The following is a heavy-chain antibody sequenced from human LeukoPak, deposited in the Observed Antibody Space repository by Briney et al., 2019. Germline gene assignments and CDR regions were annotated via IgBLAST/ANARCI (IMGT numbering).Heavy chain of an antibody. J-gene: IGHJ4*02. D-gene: IGHD3-16*02. CDR3: ARGVWGSYRFDY. Sequence: ASVKVSCKASGYTFTSYDINWVRQATGQGLEWMGWMNPNSGNTGYAQEFQGRVTMTRNTSISTAYMELSSLRSEDTAVYYCARGVWGSYRFDYWGQGTLVTVSS. V-gene: IGHV1-8*01. CDR2: MNPNSGNT. CDR1: GYTFTSYD.